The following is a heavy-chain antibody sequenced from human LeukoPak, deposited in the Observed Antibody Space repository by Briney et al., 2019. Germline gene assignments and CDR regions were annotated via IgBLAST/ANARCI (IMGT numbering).Heavy chain of an antibody. J-gene: IGHJ4*02. CDR3: ARILLCSGGSCPSVGVDY. D-gene: IGHD2-15*01. V-gene: IGHV1-2*06. CDR1: GYTFTGYY. CDR2: INPNSGGT. Sequence: ASVKVSCKASGYTFTGYYMHWVRQAPGQGLEWMGRINPNSGGTNYAQKFQGRVTMTRDTSIITAYMELSRLRSDDTAVYYCARILLCSGGSCPSVGVDYWGQGTLVTVSS.